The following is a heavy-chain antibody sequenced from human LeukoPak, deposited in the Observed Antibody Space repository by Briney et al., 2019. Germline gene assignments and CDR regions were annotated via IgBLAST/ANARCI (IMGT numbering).Heavy chain of an antibody. J-gene: IGHJ4*02. CDR1: GFTFSSYA. Sequence: GRSLRLSCAASGFTFSSYAMHWVRQAPGKGLEWVAVISYDGSNKYYADSVKGRFTISRDNSKNTLYLQMNSLRAEDTAAYYCARGADYDILTGYYTSFDYWGQGTLVTVSS. CDR3: ARGADYDILTGYYTSFDY. D-gene: IGHD3-9*01. CDR2: ISYDGSNK. V-gene: IGHV3-30*04.